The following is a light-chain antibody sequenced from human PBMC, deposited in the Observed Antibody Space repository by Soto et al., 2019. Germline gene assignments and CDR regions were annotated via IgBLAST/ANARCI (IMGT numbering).Light chain of an antibody. CDR2: GAS. J-gene: IGKJ5*01. CDR3: QQYNSWSPIT. Sequence: EIVMTQSPATLSLSPGERVTLSCRASQSVSSSYLAWYQQKPGQAPRLLTYGASTRATGIPARFSGSGSGTEFTLTISSLQSEDFAVYYCQQYNSWSPITFGQGTRLEIK. V-gene: IGKV3-15*01. CDR1: QSVSSSY.